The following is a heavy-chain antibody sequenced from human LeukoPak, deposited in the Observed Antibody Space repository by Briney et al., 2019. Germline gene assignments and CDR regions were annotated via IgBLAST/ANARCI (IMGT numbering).Heavy chain of an antibody. CDR1: GGTFSSYA. Sequence: ASVKVSCKASGGTFSSYAISWVRQARGQGLEWMGGIIPIFGTANYAQKFQGRVTITTDESTSTAYMELSSLRSEDTAVYYCARGANGLITMVRGVTYNWFDPWGQGTLVTVSS. J-gene: IGHJ5*02. D-gene: IGHD3-10*01. CDR3: ARGANGLITMVRGVTYNWFDP. V-gene: IGHV1-69*05. CDR2: IIPIFGTA.